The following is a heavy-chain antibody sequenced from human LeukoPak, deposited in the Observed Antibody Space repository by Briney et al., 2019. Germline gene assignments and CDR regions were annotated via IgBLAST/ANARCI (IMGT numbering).Heavy chain of an antibody. CDR3: ARDGGGTMVRGVMSWFDP. J-gene: IGHJ5*02. CDR2: ISYSGST. V-gene: IGHV4-59*12. D-gene: IGHD3-10*01. CDR1: GGSISSYY. Sequence: SETLSLTCTVSGGSISSYYWNWIRQPPGKGLEWIGSISYSGSTNYNPSLESRVTISVDTSKNQISLKLSSVTAADTAVYYCARDGGGTMVRGVMSWFDPWGQGTLVTVSS.